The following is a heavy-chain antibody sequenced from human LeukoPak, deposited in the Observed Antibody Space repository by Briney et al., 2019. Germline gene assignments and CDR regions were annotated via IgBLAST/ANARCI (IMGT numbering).Heavy chain of an antibody. Sequence: GGSLRLSCAASGFTFSSYAMSWVRQAPGKGPEWVSAISGSGGSTYYADSVKGRFTISRDNSKNTLYLQMNSLRAEDTAVYYCAKVSPYYYYGGGCYRYTFDYWGQGTLVTVSS. J-gene: IGHJ4*02. CDR3: AKVSPYYYYGGGCYRYTFDY. D-gene: IGHD3-16*02. CDR2: ISGSGGST. V-gene: IGHV3-23*01. CDR1: GFTFSSYA.